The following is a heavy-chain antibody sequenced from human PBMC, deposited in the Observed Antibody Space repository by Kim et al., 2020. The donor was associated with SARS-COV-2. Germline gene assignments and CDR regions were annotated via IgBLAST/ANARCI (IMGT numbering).Heavy chain of an antibody. V-gene: IGHV4-59*01. Sequence: KGREWIGYIYYSGSTNDNPSLKSRVTISVDTSKNQFSLKLSSVTAADTAVYYCARDSSSWPYYYYGMDVWGQGTTVTVSS. CDR2: IYYSGST. D-gene: IGHD6-13*01. CDR3: ARDSSSWPYYYYGMDV. J-gene: IGHJ6*02.